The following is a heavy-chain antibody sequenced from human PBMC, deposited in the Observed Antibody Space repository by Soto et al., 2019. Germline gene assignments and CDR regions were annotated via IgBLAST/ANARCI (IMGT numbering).Heavy chain of an antibody. V-gene: IGHV3-7*04. D-gene: IGHD3-10*01. CDR3: SRSSGWTGDY. CDR1: GFTFSSYW. Sequence: EVQLVESGGGLVQPGGSLRLSCVGSGFTFSSYWMNWVRQVPGKGLEWVANIEADGSEINYVDSVKGRFTISRDNAKNSLYLQMDSLRAEDTAVYYCSRSSGWTGDYWGQGILVTVSS. CDR2: IEADGSEI. J-gene: IGHJ4*02.